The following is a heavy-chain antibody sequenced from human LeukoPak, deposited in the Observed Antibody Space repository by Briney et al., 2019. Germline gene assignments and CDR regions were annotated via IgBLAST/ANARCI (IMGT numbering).Heavy chain of an antibody. D-gene: IGHD1-26*01. CDR3: ARGYLIDY. CDR1: GFXFSNYA. CDR2: INSNGGST. V-gene: IGHV3-64D*06. J-gene: IGHJ4*02. Sequence: PGGSLRVSCSASGFXFSNYATHWVRQAPGKGLEYVAGINSNGGSTYYADSVKGRFTMSGDNSKNTLYLQMSSLRAEDTAVYYCARGYLIDYWGQGTLVTVSS.